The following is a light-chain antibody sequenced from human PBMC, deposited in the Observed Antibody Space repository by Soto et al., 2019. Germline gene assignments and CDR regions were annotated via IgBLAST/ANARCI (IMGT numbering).Light chain of an antibody. J-gene: IGKJ1*01. CDR3: QQRSSWPPT. CDR1: QSVSSS. V-gene: IGKV3-11*01. CDR2: DAS. Sequence: EIVLTQSPATLSLSPGERATLSCRASQSVSSSLAWYQQKPGQAPRLLMYDASNRATDIPARLSGSGSGTDFTLTISGLEPEDFALYYCQQRSSWPPTFGQGTKVEMK.